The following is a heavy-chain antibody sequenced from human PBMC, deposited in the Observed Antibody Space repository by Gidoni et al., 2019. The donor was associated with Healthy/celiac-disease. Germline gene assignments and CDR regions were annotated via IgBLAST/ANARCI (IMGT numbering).Heavy chain of an antibody. Sequence: QVQLVQSGAEVKKPRSSVKVSCKASGGTFSSYTISWVRQAPGQGLEWMGRIIPILGIANYAQKFQGRVTITADKSTSTAYMELSSLRSEDTAVYYCAASAVAGWFDPWGQGTLVTVSS. CDR2: IIPILGIA. CDR3: AASAVAGWFDP. CDR1: GGTFSSYT. D-gene: IGHD6-19*01. V-gene: IGHV1-69*02. J-gene: IGHJ5*02.